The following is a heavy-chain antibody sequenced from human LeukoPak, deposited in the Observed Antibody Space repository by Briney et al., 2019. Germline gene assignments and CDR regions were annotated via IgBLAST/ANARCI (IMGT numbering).Heavy chain of an antibody. J-gene: IGHJ4*02. D-gene: IGHD1-1*01. CDR1: GFSFSAYW. V-gene: IGHV3-7*05. CDR3: ARDWNGSGTAFDH. CDR2: IMVDGTEK. Sequence: PGESLRLSCAASGFSFSAYWMSRVRQAPGKGLEWVANIMVDGTEKYYVDSVKGRFTISRDNAKNSLSLQMSGLRAEDTAVYYCARDWNGSGTAFDHWGQGTLVTVSS.